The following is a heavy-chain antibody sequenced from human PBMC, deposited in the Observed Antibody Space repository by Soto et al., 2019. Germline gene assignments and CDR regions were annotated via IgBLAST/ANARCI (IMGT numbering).Heavy chain of an antibody. D-gene: IGHD3-3*01. J-gene: IGHJ4*02. V-gene: IGHV3-15*01. Sequence: GGSLRLSCAASGFTFSNAWMSWVRQAPGKGLEWVGRIKSKTDGGTTDYAAPVKGRFTISRDDSKNTLYLQMNSLKTEDTAVYYCTTDHRKLVAHDLAVYRDYWGQGTLVTVSS. CDR2: IKSKTDGGTT. CDR3: TTDHRKLVAHDLAVYRDY. CDR1: GFTFSNAW.